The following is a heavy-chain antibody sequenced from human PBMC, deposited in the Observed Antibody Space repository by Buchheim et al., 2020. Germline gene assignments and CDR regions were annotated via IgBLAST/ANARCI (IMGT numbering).Heavy chain of an antibody. CDR1: GFTFSSYG. J-gene: IGHJ4*02. CDR3: ARDLYSSSPFDY. Sequence: EVQLVESGGGLVQPGGSLRLSCTASGFTFSSYGLNWVRQAPGKGVEWVSYISSIGSTIYYSDSVKGRFTISRDNAKNSLYLQMNSLRAEDSAVYYCARDLYSSSPFDYWGQGTL. V-gene: IGHV3-48*01. D-gene: IGHD6-6*01. CDR2: ISSIGSTI.